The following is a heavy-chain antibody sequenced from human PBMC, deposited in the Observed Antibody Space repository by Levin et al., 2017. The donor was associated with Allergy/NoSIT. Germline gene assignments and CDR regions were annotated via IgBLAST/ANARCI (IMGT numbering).Heavy chain of an antibody. CDR3: AGYDYGDYDAFDI. J-gene: IGHJ3*02. CDR1: GFTFSSYC. V-gene: IGHV3-48*01. Sequence: ASVKVSCAASGFTFSSYCMNWVRQAPGKGLEWVSYISSSSSTIYYADSVKGRFTISRDNAKNSLYLQMNSLRAEDTAVYYCAGYDYGDYDAFDIWGQGTMVTVSS. CDR2: ISSSSSTI. D-gene: IGHD4-17*01.